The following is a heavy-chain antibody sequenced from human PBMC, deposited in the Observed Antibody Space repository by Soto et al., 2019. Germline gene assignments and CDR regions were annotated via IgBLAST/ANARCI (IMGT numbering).Heavy chain of an antibody. D-gene: IGHD3-10*01. CDR3: ARGGYYGSGILYYYGMDV. CDR2: IYYSGST. V-gene: IGHV4-59*01. Sequence: PSETLSLTCTVSNGSISSYYWSWIRQPPGKGLEWIGYIYYSGSTNYNPSLKSRVTISVDTSKNQFSLKLSSVTAADTAVYYCARGGYYGSGILYYYGMDVWGQGTTVTVSS. CDR1: NGSISSYY. J-gene: IGHJ6*02.